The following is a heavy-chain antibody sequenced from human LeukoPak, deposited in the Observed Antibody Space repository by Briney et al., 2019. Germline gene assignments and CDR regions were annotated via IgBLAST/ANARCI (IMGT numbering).Heavy chain of an antibody. CDR1: GFTFSSYA. CDR2: ISGSGGST. V-gene: IGHV3-23*01. CDR3: AKGQSGSYYVLYY. J-gene: IGHJ4*02. Sequence: GGSLRLSCAASGFTFSSYAMSWVRQAPGKGLEWVSAISGSGGSTYYADSVKGRFTTSRDSSKNTLYLQMNSLRAEDTAVYYCAKGQSGSYYVLYYWGQGTLVTVSS. D-gene: IGHD1-26*01.